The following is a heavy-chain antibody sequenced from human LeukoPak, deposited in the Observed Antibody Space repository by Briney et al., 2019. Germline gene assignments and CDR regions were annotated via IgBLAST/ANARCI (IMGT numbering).Heavy chain of an antibody. D-gene: IGHD2-2*01. CDR2: ISGSGGST. J-gene: IGHJ4*02. CDR3: AKLGLYGVPAAIDY. Sequence: GGSVRLSCAASGFTFSSYAMSWVRQAPGKGLEWVSGISGSGGSTYYADSVNGRFTISRDNSKNTLSLQMNSLRAEDTAVYYCAKLGLYGVPAAIDYWGEGTLLSVSS. CDR1: GFTFSSYA. V-gene: IGHV3-23*01.